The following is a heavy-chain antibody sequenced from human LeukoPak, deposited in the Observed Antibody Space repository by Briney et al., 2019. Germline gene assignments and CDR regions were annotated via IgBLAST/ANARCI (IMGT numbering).Heavy chain of an antibody. CDR3: ARAPRMVHFDY. D-gene: IGHD6-13*01. CDR1: GLTVSSNY. J-gene: IGHJ4*02. Sequence: PGGSLRLSCAPSGLTVSSNYMTWVRQAPGKGLEWVSVLYSGGSTYYADSVKGRFTISRDNSKNTLYLQMNSLRAEDTAVYYCARAPRMVHFDYWGQGTLVTVSS. V-gene: IGHV3-53*01. CDR2: LYSGGST.